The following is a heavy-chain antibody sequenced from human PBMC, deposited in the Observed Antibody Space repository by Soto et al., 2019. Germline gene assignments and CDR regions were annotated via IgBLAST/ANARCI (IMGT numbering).Heavy chain of an antibody. V-gene: IGHV4-34*01. CDR2: INHSGST. Sequence: PSETLSLTCAVYGGSFSGYYWSWIRQPPGKGLEWIGEINHSGSTNYNPSLKSRVTISVDTSKNQFSLKLSSVTAADTAVYYCARGRRVLMVYAIWFDPWGQGTLVTVSS. D-gene: IGHD2-8*01. J-gene: IGHJ5*02. CDR1: GGSFSGYY. CDR3: ARGRRVLMVYAIWFDP.